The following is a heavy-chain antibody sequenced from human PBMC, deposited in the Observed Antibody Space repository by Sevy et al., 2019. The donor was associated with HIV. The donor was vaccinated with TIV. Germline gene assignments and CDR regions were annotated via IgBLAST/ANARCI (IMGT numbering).Heavy chain of an antibody. CDR2: IKQDGSEK. D-gene: IGHD3-10*01. CDR1: GFTFSSYW. CDR3: ARVRLMVHFDY. J-gene: IGHJ4*02. Sequence: GGSLRLSCAASGFTFSSYWMSWVRQAPGKGLEWVANIKQDGSEKYYVDSVKGRFTISRDNAKTSLYLQMNSLRAEDTAVYYCARVRLMVHFDYWGQGTLVTVSS. V-gene: IGHV3-7*01.